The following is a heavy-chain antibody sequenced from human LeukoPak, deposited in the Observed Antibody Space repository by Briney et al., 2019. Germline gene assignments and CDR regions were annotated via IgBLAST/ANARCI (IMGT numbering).Heavy chain of an antibody. D-gene: IGHD2-2*01. CDR1: GYSISSGYY. CDR2: IYHSGST. J-gene: IGHJ4*02. CDR3: ARATPSRRCSSTSCYGVY. V-gene: IGHV4-38-2*02. Sequence: SETLSLTCTVSGYSISSGYYWGWIRQPPGKGLEWIGSIYHSGSTYHNPSLKSRVTISVDTSKNQFSLKLSSVTAADTAVYYCARATPSRRCSSTSCYGVYWGQGTLVTVSS.